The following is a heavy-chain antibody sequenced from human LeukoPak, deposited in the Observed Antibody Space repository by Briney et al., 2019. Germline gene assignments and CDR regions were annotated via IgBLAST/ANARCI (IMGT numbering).Heavy chain of an antibody. J-gene: IGHJ4*02. D-gene: IGHD3-3*01. CDR1: GYTFTSYY. CDR2: INPSGGST. Sequence: ASVMVSCKASGYTFTSYYMHWVRQAPGQGLEWMGIINPSGGSTSYAQKFQGRVTMTRDTSTSTVYMELSSLRSEDTAVYYCARGLRDYDFWSGYYFDYWGQGTLVTVSS. V-gene: IGHV1-46*03. CDR3: ARGLRDYDFWSGYYFDY.